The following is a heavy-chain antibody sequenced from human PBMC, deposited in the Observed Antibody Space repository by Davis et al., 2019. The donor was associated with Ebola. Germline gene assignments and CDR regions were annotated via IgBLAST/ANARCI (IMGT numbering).Heavy chain of an antibody. V-gene: IGHV1-46*01. J-gene: IGHJ6*02. Sequence: ASVKVSCKASGYTFTSYYMHWVRQAPGQGLEWMGIINPSGGSTSYAQKFQGRVTITADKSTSTAYMELSSLRSEDTAVYYCARGELRFDSLQTSWYYYYGMDVWGQGTTVTVSS. CDR2: INPSGGST. D-gene: IGHD3-10*01. CDR3: ARGELRFDSLQTSWYYYYGMDV. CDR1: GYTFTSYY.